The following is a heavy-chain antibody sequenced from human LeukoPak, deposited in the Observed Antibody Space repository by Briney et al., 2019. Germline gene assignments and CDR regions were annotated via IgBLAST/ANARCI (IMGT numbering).Heavy chain of an antibody. Sequence: SETLSLTCAVYGGSFSGYYWSWIRQPAGKGLEWIGRIYTSGNSWYKPSLQSRVTMSVDTSKNQFSLRMSSLTAADTAVYYCARSNLGSYDQSGYYQYWGQGTRVTVSS. V-gene: IGHV4-59*10. CDR1: GGSFSGYY. J-gene: IGHJ4*02. CDR2: IYTSGNS. CDR3: ARSNLGSYDQSGYYQY. D-gene: IGHD3-22*01.